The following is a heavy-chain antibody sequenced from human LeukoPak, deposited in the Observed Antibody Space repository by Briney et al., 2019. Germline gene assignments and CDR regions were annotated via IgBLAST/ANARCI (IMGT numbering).Heavy chain of an antibody. J-gene: IGHJ4*02. CDR1: GGSISSGGYY. CDR3: ARGPEGSFDY. D-gene: IGHD1-14*01. V-gene: IGHV4-61*08. CDR2: IYYSGST. Sequence: SETLSLTCTVSGGSISSGGYYWSWIRQHPGKGLEWIGYIYYSGSTNYNPSLKSRVTISVDTSKNQFSLKLSSVTAADTAVYYCARGPEGSFDYWGQGTLVTVSS.